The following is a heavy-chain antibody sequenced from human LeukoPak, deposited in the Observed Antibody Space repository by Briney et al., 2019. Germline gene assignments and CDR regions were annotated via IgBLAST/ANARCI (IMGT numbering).Heavy chain of an antibody. Sequence: SETLSLTCAVSGYSLSIGYYWGWIRQPPGKGLEWIGNMYRRGYTYYNPSLKSRVTISVDTSKNQFSLKLSSVTAADTAVYYCARRLDSWSFDSWGQGTLVTVSS. J-gene: IGHJ4*02. V-gene: IGHV4-38-2*01. CDR2: MYRRGYT. D-gene: IGHD3-9*01. CDR3: ARRLDSWSFDS. CDR1: GYSLSIGYY.